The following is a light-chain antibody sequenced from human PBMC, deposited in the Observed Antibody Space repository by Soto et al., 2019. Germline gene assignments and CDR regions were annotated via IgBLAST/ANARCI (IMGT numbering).Light chain of an antibody. Sequence: EIVLTQSPGTLSLSPGEGATLSCRASQSVSNRLAWYQLKPGQAPRLLICDASTRATGIPDRFSGSGSGTDFTLTISRLESEDFAVYYCQNHDDTLFTFGPGTKVDIK. V-gene: IGKV3-20*01. J-gene: IGKJ3*01. CDR2: DAS. CDR3: QNHDDTLFT. CDR1: QSVSNR.